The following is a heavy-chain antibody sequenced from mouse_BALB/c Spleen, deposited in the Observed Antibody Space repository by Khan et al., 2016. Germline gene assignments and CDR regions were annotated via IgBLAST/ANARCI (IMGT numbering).Heavy chain of an antibody. D-gene: IGHD2-14*01. CDR3: ARNYRYDNKYYFDY. Sequence: QVQLQQSGSELMKPGASVKISCKATGYTFSNYWIEWIIQRPGHGLEWIGEIFPGSGSPNYYEKFKGKTTFTADTSSNTAYMHLRSLTSEDSAVYYCARNYRYDNKYYFDYWGQGTTLTVSS. V-gene: IGHV1-9*01. J-gene: IGHJ2*01. CDR2: IFPGSGSP. CDR1: GYTFSNYW.